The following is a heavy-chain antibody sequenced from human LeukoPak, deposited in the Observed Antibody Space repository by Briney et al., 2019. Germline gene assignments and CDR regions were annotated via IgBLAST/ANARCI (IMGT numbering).Heavy chain of an antibody. CDR1: GFSVSSSY. V-gene: IGHV3-53*01. J-gene: IGHJ4*02. Sequence: GGSLRLSCAASGFSVSSSYISWVRQAPGKGLEWVSVIYSGGNTWSADSVKGRFTISRDNSKNTLYLQMNSLRAEDTAVYYCARLGRVNYFDYWGQGTLVTVSS. CDR2: IYSGGNT. CDR3: ARLGRVNYFDY. D-gene: IGHD1-26*01.